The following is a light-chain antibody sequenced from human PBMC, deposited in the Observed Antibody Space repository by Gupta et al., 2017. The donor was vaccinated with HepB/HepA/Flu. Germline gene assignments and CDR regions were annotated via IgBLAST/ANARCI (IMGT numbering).Light chain of an antibody. CDR2: DAS. J-gene: IGKJ4*01. CDR1: QSVSSSY. V-gene: IGKV3-20*01. CDR3: QQYSSSPLT. Sequence: EMVLTQSTGTLSLSPGERATLSCRASQSVSSSYLAWYQQKPGQAPRLLIYDASSRATGIPDRFSGSGSGTDFTLTISRLEPEDFSVYYCQQYSSSPLTFGGGTKVEI.